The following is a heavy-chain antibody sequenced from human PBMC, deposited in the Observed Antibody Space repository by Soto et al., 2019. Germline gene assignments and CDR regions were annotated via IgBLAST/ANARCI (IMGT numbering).Heavy chain of an antibody. CDR2: ISSSGRTI. J-gene: IGHJ4*02. Sequence: EVQLVASGGGLVQPGGSLRLSCAASGFTFSSYEMNWVRQAPGKGLEWVSYISSSGRTIYYADAVKGRFTISRDNAKNSLYLQMNRLRAEDTAVYYCARSGYNWNDGARGYFDYWGQGTLVTVSS. CDR3: ARSGYNWNDGARGYFDY. V-gene: IGHV3-48*03. CDR1: GFTFSSYE. D-gene: IGHD1-20*01.